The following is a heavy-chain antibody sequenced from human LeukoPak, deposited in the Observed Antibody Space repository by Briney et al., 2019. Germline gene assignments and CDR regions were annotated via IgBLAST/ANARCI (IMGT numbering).Heavy chain of an antibody. CDR1: GYTFTSYG. CDR3: ARKPGIAVAGTGYSQH. Sequence: ASVKVSCKASGYTFTSYGISWVRQAPGQGLEWMGWINPNSGGTNYAQKFQGRVTMTRDTSISTAYMELSRLRSDDTAVYYCARKPGIAVAGTGYSQHWGQGTLVTVSS. CDR2: INPNSGGT. J-gene: IGHJ1*01. V-gene: IGHV1-2*02. D-gene: IGHD6-19*01.